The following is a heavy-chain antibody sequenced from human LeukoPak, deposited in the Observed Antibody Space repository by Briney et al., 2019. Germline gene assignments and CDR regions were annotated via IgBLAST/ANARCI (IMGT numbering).Heavy chain of an antibody. J-gene: IGHJ4*02. CDR1: GFTFSSYS. V-gene: IGHV3-21*01. D-gene: IGHD6-19*01. CDR3: ARDRSGWYFDY. Sequence: GGSLRLSCAASGFTFSSYSMNWVRQAPGKGLEWVSSISSSSSYIYYADSVKDRFTISRDNSKNTLYLQMNSPRAEDTAVYYCARDRSGWYFDYWGQGTLVTVSS. CDR2: ISSSSSYI.